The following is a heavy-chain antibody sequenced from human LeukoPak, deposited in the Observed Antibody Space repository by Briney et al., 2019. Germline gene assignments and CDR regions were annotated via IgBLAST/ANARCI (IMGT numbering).Heavy chain of an antibody. J-gene: IGHJ6*03. Sequence: GGSLRLSCAASGFTFSSYGMHWVRQAPGKGLEWVAFIRYDGSNKYYADSVKGRFTISRDNSKNTMYLQMNSLRAEDTAVYYCAKVGGSPAWYYMDVWGKGTTVTVSS. V-gene: IGHV3-30*02. CDR2: IRYDGSNK. CDR3: AKVGGSPAWYYMDV. CDR1: GFTFSSYG. D-gene: IGHD1-26*01.